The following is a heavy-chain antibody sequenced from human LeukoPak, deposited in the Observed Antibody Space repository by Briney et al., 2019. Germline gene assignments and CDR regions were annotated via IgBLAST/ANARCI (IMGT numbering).Heavy chain of an antibody. CDR2: IYASGGA. CDR3: VRRHDY. Sequence: GGSLRLSCVASGFDVNDNFMIWVRQAPGQGLEWISIIYASGGAYHAESVRGRFSAFRDTSKNTIFLQMNKLTVGDTAMYYRVRRHDYWGQGTLVTVSS. V-gene: IGHV3-53*01. J-gene: IGHJ4*02. CDR1: GFDVNDNF.